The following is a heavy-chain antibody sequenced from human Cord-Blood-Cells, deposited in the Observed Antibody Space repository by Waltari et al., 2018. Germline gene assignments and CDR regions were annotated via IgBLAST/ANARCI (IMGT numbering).Heavy chain of an antibody. CDR3: ARTARKILDY. J-gene: IGHJ4*02. Sequence: EVQLVESGGGLVQPGGSLRLSCAASGFTFSSDWMSGVRQAPGKGLGWVANIKQDGSEKYYVDSVKGRFTISRDNAKNSLYLQMNSLRAEDTAVYYCARTARKILDYWGQGTLVTVSS. V-gene: IGHV3-7*01. CDR1: GFTFSSDW. CDR2: IKQDGSEK.